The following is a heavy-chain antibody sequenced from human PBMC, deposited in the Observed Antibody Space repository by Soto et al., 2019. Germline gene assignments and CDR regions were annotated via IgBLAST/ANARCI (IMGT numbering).Heavy chain of an antibody. Sequence: EVQLLESGGGVVQPGGSLRLSCAASGFTFSAYAMSWVRQAPGKGLEWGSVISDSGGATYYADSVKGRFTISRDNSKNTLYLQMNSLRAEATAVYYCARQDYSTTCYLKYWGQGTLVTVSS. D-gene: IGHD6-13*01. CDR2: ISDSGGAT. CDR3: ARQDYSTTCYLKY. V-gene: IGHV3-23*01. J-gene: IGHJ4*02. CDR1: GFTFSAYA.